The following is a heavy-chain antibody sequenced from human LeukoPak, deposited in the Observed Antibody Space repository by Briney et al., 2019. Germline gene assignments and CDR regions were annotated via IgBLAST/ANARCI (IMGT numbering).Heavy chain of an antibody. D-gene: IGHD3-16*02. J-gene: IGHJ4*02. CDR2: ISWNSGSI. CDR1: GFTFDDYA. CDR3: AKGFYHYFDY. V-gene: IGHV3-9*01. Sequence: GRSLRLSCAASGFTFDDYAMHWVRHAPGKGLEWVSGISWNSGSIGYADSVKGRFTISRDNAKNSLYLQMNSLRAEDTALYYCAKGFYHYFDYWGQETLVTVSS.